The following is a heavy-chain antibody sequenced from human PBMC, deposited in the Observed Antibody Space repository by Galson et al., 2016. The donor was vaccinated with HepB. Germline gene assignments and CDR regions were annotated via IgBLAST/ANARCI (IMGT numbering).Heavy chain of an antibody. CDR2: ISGTGGTT. Sequence: SLRLSCAASGFTFSNYAMSWVRQAPGKGLEWVPGISGTGGTTYYADSVKGRFTISRDNSKNTLYLRMNSLRAEDTAVYYGAKGDDFWSGYYGGLWGQGTLVTVSS. D-gene: IGHD3-3*01. CDR1: GFTFSNYA. J-gene: IGHJ4*02. CDR3: AKGDDFWSGYYGGL. V-gene: IGHV3-23*01.